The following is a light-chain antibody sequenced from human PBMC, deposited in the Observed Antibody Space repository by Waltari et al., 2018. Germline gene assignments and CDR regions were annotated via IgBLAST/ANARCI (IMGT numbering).Light chain of an antibody. J-gene: IGKJ1*01. Sequence: DIQMTQSPSTLSASVGDRVTITCRASQSIRNWLAWYQQKPGRAPKLLIYQASNLESGVPSRFSGIGSGSQFTLTISSLQPDDFATYYCQQYNNYFWTFGQGTKVEIK. CDR3: QQYNNYFWT. CDR2: QAS. CDR1: QSIRNW. V-gene: IGKV1-5*03.